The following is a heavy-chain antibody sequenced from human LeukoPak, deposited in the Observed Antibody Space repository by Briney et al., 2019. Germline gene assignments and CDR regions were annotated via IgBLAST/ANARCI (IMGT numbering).Heavy chain of an antibody. CDR1: GVSISSYY. V-gene: IGHV4-4*07. J-gene: IGHJ4*02. CDR3: ARDSYYYDSSTYRVFDY. CDR2: IYTSGST. D-gene: IGHD3-22*01. Sequence: SETLSLTCTVSGVSISSYYWSWIRQPAGKGLEWIGRIYTSGSTNYNPSLKSRVTMSVDTFKNQFSLNLSSVTAADTAVYYCARDSYYYDSSTYRVFDYWGQGTLVTVSS.